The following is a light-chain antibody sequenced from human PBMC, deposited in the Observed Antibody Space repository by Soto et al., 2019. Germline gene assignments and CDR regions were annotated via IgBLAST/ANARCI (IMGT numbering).Light chain of an antibody. CDR2: GVF. J-gene: IGKJ1*01. Sequence: EIVLTQSPDTLSLSPGERATLSCRASQRDYDGYLAWYQQRPCQPPRLLIDGVFRRANGIPERFSGIGSGTDFTLTITPLEPEDFAVYYCQHYGHPQWTFGQGTKVEVK. V-gene: IGKV3-20*01. CDR3: QHYGHPQWT. CDR1: QRDYDGY.